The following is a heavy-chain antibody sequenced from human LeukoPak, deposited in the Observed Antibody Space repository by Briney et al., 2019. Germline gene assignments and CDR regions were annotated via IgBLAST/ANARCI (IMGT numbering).Heavy chain of an antibody. Sequence: SETLSLTCTVSGGSVSSFYWNWIRQPPGKGLEWIGYIYYSGNTNYNPSLKSRVTISIDTSKNQFSLKLNSVTAADTAVYYCARRNNWSANAFDIWGQGTVVTVSS. V-gene: IGHV4-59*08. D-gene: IGHD1-1*01. CDR2: IYYSGNT. CDR1: GGSVSSFY. CDR3: ARRNNWSANAFDI. J-gene: IGHJ3*02.